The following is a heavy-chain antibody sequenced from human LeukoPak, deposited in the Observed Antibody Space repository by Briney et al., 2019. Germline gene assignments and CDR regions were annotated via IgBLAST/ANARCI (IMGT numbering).Heavy chain of an antibody. Sequence: SETLSLTCAVSGGSISSGGSSWSWIRQPPGKGLEWIGYIYHSGSTYYNPSLKSRVTISVDTSKNQFSLKLSSVTAADTAVYYCARARRSQWELQAGYDAFDIWGQGTMVTVS. CDR3: ARARRSQWELQAGYDAFDI. CDR1: GGSISSGGSS. V-gene: IGHV4-30-2*01. J-gene: IGHJ3*02. D-gene: IGHD1-26*01. CDR2: IYHSGST.